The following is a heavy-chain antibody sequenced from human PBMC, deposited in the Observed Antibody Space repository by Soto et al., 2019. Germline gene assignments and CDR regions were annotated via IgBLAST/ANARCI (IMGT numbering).Heavy chain of an antibody. CDR3: ARLAKTRTIDY. V-gene: IGHV4-59*08. D-gene: IGHD1-1*01. Sequence: SETLSLTCTVSGGSISSYYWSWIRQPPGKGLEWIGYIYYSGSTNYNPSLKSRVTISVDTSKNQFSLKLSSVTDADTAVYYCARLAKTRTIDYWGQGNLVTVSS. CDR2: IYYSGST. J-gene: IGHJ4*02. CDR1: GGSISSYY.